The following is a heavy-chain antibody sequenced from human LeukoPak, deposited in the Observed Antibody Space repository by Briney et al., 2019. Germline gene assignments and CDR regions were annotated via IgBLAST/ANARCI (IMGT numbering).Heavy chain of an antibody. J-gene: IGHJ3*02. V-gene: IGHV3-21*01. CDR1: GFTFSSYS. CDR3: GSSSGHSAFDI. Sequence: GGSLRLSCAASGFTFSSYSMNWVRQAPGKGLEWVSSISSSSSYIYYADSVKGRFTISRDNAKNSLYLQVNSLRAEDTAVYYCGSSSGHSAFDIWGQGTMVTVSS. D-gene: IGHD6-6*01. CDR2: ISSSSSYI.